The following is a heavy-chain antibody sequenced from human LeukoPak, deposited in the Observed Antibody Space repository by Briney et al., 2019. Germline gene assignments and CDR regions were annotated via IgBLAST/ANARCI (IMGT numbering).Heavy chain of an antibody. Sequence: GGSLRLSCAASGFNFSSHWMSWVRQAPGKGLEWVANIGQDGTEKNYVDSVKGRFTISRNNAKNSLYLQMSSLRAEDTAVYHCARGYCSGTSCFGAFDMWGQGTMVPVSS. CDR3: ARGYCSGTSCFGAFDM. CDR2: IGQDGTEK. J-gene: IGHJ3*02. V-gene: IGHV3-7*01. D-gene: IGHD2-2*01. CDR1: GFNFSSHW.